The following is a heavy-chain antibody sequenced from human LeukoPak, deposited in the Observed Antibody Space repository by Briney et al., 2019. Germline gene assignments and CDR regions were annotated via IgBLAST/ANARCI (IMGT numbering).Heavy chain of an antibody. V-gene: IGHV3-74*01. J-gene: IGHJ4*02. D-gene: IGHD1-1*01. CDR1: GFTFSSYW. CDR2: ITGDGSGA. Sequence: GGSLRLSCAASGFTFSSYWMHWVRHAPGKGLVWVSRITGDGSGANYADSVKGRFTISRDNAKNTLYLQMNSLRAEDTAVYYCARFAVTTAGDYWGQGTLVTVSS. CDR3: ARFAVTTAGDY.